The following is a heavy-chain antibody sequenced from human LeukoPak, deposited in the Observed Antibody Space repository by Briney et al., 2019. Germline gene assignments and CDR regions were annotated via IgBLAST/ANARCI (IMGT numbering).Heavy chain of an antibody. J-gene: IGHJ6*03. CDR3: ARDGIAPKSLYYYYYMDV. Sequence: PSQTLSLTCTVSGGSISSGSYYWSWIRQPAGKGLEWIGRIYTSGSTNYNPSLKSRVTISVDTSKNQFSLKLSSVTAADTAVYYCARDGIAPKSLYYYYYMDVWGKGTTVTVSS. V-gene: IGHV4-61*02. CDR2: IYTSGST. D-gene: IGHD6-13*01. CDR1: GGSISSGSYY.